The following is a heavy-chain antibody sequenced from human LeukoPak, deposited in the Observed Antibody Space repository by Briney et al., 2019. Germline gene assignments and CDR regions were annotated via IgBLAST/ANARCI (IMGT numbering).Heavy chain of an antibody. CDR2: IKSKTDGGTT. Sequence: PGGSLRLSCTASGFTFSNAWMSWVRQAPGKGLEWVGRIKSKTDGGTTDYAAPVKDRFTISRDDSKDTLFLQMNSLKIEDTAVYYCTTAPAAFDIWGQGTMVTVSS. CDR1: GFTFSNAW. V-gene: IGHV3-15*01. J-gene: IGHJ3*02. CDR3: TTAPAAFDI.